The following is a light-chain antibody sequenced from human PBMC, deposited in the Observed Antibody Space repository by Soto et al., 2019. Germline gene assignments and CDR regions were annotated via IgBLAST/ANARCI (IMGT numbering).Light chain of an antibody. J-gene: IGLJ3*02. CDR1: SSDVGSYNL. CDR3: CTYAGGTTWV. Sequence: QSVLTQPASVSGSPGQSITISCTGTSSDVGSYNLVSWYQQHPGKAPKLMIYEGGKWPSGVSDRFSGSKSGNTASLTISGLQAEDEADYYCCTYAGGTTWVFGGGTKLTVL. V-gene: IGLV2-23*01. CDR2: EGG.